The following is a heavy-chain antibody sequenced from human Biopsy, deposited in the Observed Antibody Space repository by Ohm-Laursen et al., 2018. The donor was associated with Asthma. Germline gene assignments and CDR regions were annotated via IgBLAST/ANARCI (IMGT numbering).Heavy chain of an antibody. D-gene: IGHD5-12*01. J-gene: IGHJ6*02. CDR2: LIPVLGTP. CDR3: ARGYSGSDRIVYYYSGLEV. V-gene: IGHV1-69*13. CDR1: GDSFSNYA. Sequence: GASVKASCKASGDSFSNYAISWVRQAPGQRLEWMGGLIPVLGTPDHAQMFEGRVTITADESTSTAYMELSSLSSEDTAVYYCARGYSGSDRIVYYYSGLEVWGQGTTVTVSS.